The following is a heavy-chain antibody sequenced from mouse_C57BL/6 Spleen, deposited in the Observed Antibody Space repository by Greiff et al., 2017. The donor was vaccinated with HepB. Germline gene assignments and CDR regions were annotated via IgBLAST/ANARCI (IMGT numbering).Heavy chain of an antibody. D-gene: IGHD1-1*01. Sequence: QVQLQQPGAELVKPGASVKLSCKASGYTFTSYWMQWVKQRPGQGLEWIGEIDPSDSYTNYTQKFKGKATLTVATSSSTAYMQLSSLTSEDSAVYYCANYGSSYEAWFAYWGQGTLVTVSA. CDR2: IDPSDSYT. J-gene: IGHJ3*01. CDR3: ANYGSSYEAWFAY. CDR1: GYTFTSYW. V-gene: IGHV1-50*01.